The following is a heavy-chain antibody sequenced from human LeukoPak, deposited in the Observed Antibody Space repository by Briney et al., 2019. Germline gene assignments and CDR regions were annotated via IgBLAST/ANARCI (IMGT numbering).Heavy chain of an antibody. CDR2: IKTDGSST. CDR3: ARDFMYSISCAGC. V-gene: IGHV3-74*01. CDR1: GFTFSSYW. Sequence: GGSLRLSCAASGFTFSSYWMHWVRHVPGKGLMWVSRIKTDGSSTIYADSVKGRFTISRDNAKNTLYLQMNSLRVEDTAVYYCARDFMYSISCAGCWGQGTLVTVSS. D-gene: IGHD6-13*01. J-gene: IGHJ4*02.